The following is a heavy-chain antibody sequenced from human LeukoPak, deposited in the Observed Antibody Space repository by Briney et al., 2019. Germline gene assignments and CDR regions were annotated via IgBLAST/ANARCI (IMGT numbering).Heavy chain of an antibody. D-gene: IGHD1-1*01. V-gene: IGHV4-4*09. CDR3: VQTTGWPGFDY. CDR1: GVSISRFY. CDR2: IYSGVPT. Sequence: SETLSLTCTTSGVSISRFYWSWVRQPPGKGLEWIGNIYSGVPTYFNPSLKSRVIISVDTSKNQFSLNLTSVTAADTAMYYCVQTTGWPGFDYWGQGIRVTVSS. J-gene: IGHJ4*02.